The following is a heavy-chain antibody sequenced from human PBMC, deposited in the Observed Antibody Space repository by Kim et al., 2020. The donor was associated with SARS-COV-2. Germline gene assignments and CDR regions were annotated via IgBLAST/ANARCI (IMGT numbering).Heavy chain of an antibody. D-gene: IGHD6-19*01. CDR3: ARETNGYSSGWSPFDY. J-gene: IGHJ4*02. Sequence: GGSLRLSCAASGFTFSSYGMHWVRQAPGKGLEWVAVIWYDGSNKYYADSVKGRFTISRDNSKNTLYLQMNSLRAEDTAVYYCARETNGYSSGWSPFDYWGQGTLVTVSS. CDR2: IWYDGSNK. V-gene: IGHV3-33*01. CDR1: GFTFSSYG.